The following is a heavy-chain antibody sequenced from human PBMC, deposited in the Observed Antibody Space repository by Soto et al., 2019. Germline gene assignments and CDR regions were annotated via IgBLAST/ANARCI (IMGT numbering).Heavy chain of an antibody. V-gene: IGHV4-34*01. CDR1: GGSFSGYY. Sequence: SETLSLTCAVYGGSFSGYYWSWIRQPPGKGLEWIGEINHSGSTNYNPSLKSRVTISVDTSKNQFSLKLSSVTAADTAVYYCARGRTVMLYCSSTSCYRGRHYFDYWGQGTLVTVS. CDR3: ARGRTVMLYCSSTSCYRGRHYFDY. D-gene: IGHD2-2*02. CDR2: INHSGST. J-gene: IGHJ4*02.